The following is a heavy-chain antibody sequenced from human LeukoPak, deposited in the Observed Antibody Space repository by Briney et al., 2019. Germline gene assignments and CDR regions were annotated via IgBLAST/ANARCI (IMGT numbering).Heavy chain of an antibody. V-gene: IGHV1-2*02. Sequence: ASVKVSCKASGYTFTGYYMHWVRQAPGQGLEWMGWINPNSGGTNYAQKFQGRVTMTRDTSISTAYMELSRLRSDDTAVYYCARGGILYYYDSSGYYYFDYWGQGTLVTVSP. D-gene: IGHD3-22*01. CDR3: ARGGILYYYDSSGYYYFDY. J-gene: IGHJ4*02. CDR2: INPNSGGT. CDR1: GYTFTGYY.